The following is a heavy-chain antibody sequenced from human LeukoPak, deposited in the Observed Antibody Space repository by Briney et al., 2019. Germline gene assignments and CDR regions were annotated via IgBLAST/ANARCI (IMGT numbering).Heavy chain of an antibody. CDR1: GFTFNTYT. V-gene: IGHV3-21*06. CDR3: ARVDVLRYFDWLLPNYYYYMDV. D-gene: IGHD3-9*01. Sequence: GGSLRLSCAASGFTFNTYTMNWVRQAPGKGLEWVSSITASSTAIYSADSVKGRFTISRDNAKNSLYLQMNSLRAEDTAVYYCARVDVLRYFDWLLPNYYYYMDVWGKGTTVTVSS. CDR2: ITASSTAI. J-gene: IGHJ6*03.